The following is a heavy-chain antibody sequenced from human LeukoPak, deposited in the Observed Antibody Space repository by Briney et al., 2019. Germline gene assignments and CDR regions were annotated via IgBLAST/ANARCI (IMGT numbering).Heavy chain of an antibody. J-gene: IGHJ4*02. Sequence: GGSLRLSCAASGFTFNNYAMNWVRQAPGKGLEWVSSISSTSSYIYYADSVKGRFTISRDNAKNSLYLQMNSLRAEDTAVYYCARGLGWGTLVRGVIIDYWGQGTLVTVSS. CDR3: ARGLGWGTLVRGVIIDY. D-gene: IGHD3-10*01. CDR1: GFTFNNYA. V-gene: IGHV3-21*01. CDR2: ISSTSSYI.